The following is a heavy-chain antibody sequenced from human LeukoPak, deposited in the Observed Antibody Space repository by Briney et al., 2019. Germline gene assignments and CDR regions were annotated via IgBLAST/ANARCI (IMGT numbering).Heavy chain of an antibody. J-gene: IGHJ6*03. V-gene: IGHV4-38-2*02. Sequence: PSETLSLTCTVSGYSISSGYYWAWVWQPPGKGLEWIGSIYYSGSTYYNPSLKSRVTIPVDTSKNQFSLKLSSVTAADTAVYYCARGRGDILTGWVAGYYYYYYMDVWGKGTTVTVSS. CDR3: ARGRGDILTGWVAGYYYYYYMDV. CDR2: IYYSGST. D-gene: IGHD3-9*01. CDR1: GYSISSGYY.